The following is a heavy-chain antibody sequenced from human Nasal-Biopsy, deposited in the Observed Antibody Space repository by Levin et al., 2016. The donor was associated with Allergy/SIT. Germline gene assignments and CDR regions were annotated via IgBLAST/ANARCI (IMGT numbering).Heavy chain of an antibody. V-gene: IGHV4-34*01. CDR2: INHSGST. D-gene: IGHD3-22*01. Sequence: SETLSLTCAVYGGSFSGYYWSWIRQPPGKGLEWIGEINHSGSTNYNPSLKSRVTISVDTSKNQFSLKLSSVTAADTAVYYCARGRITMIVAKAYFDYWGQGTLVTVSS. CDR3: ARGRITMIVAKAYFDY. J-gene: IGHJ4*02. CDR1: GGSFSGYY.